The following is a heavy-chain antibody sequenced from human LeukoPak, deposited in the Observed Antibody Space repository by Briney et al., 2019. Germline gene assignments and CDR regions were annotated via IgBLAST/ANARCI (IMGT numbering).Heavy chain of an antibody. CDR2: INSDGSST. Sequence: PGGSPRLSCAASGFTFSSYWMHWVRQAPGKGLVWVSRINSDGSSTSYADSVKGRFTISRDNAKNTLYLQMNSLRAEDTAVYYCAARGTYYGFWSGYPRSGYWGQGTLVTVSS. V-gene: IGHV3-74*01. CDR1: GFTFSSYW. CDR3: AARGTYYGFWSGYPRSGY. D-gene: IGHD3-3*01. J-gene: IGHJ4*02.